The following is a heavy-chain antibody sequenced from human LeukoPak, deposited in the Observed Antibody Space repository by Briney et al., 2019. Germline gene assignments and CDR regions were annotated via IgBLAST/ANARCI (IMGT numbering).Heavy chain of an antibody. CDR3: ARGSRIAVAGTSGYYFDY. CDR1: GGSFSGYY. V-gene: IGHV4-34*01. Sequence: SETLSLTCAVYGGSFSGYYWSWIRQPPGKGLEWIGEINHSGSTNYNPSLKSRVAISVDTSKNQFSLKLSSVTAADTAVYYCARGSRIAVAGTSGYYFDYWGQGTLVTVSS. J-gene: IGHJ4*02. D-gene: IGHD6-19*01. CDR2: INHSGST.